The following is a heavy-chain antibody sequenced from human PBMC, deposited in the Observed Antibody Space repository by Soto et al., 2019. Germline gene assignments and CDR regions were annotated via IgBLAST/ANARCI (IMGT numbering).Heavy chain of an antibody. CDR3: AIYSSFDY. Sequence: GQEWVSSISSGSSYIYYADSVKGRFTISRDNAKNSLYLQMNSLGAEDTALYYCAIYSSFDYWGQGTLVTVS. D-gene: IGHD6-19*01. V-gene: IGHV3-21*01. CDR2: ISSGSSYI. J-gene: IGHJ4*02.